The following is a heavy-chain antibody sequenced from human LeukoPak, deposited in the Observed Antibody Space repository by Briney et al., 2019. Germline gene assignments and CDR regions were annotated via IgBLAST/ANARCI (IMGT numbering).Heavy chain of an antibody. J-gene: IGHJ4*02. D-gene: IGHD3-10*01. V-gene: IGHV3-74*01. CDR3: ARDSGRTGFDY. Sequence: HPGGSLRLSCAASGLTFSSYWMHWVRQAPGKGLVWVSRINSDGSSTSYADSVKGRFTISRDNAKNTLYLQMNSLRAEDTAVYYCARDSGRTGFDYWGQGTLVTVSS. CDR1: GLTFSSYW. CDR2: INSDGSST.